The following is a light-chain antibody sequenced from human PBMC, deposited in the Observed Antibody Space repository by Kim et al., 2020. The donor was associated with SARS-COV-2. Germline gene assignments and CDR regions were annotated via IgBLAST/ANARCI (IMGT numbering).Light chain of an antibody. CDR3: QSYDSSLSAWV. J-gene: IGLJ3*02. V-gene: IGLV1-40*01. CDR2: GDT. CDR1: SSNIGAGYD. Sequence: RVTISCTGSSSNIGAGYDVHWYQQVPGTAPKLLIDGDTYRPSGVPARLFGSKSGTSASLAITGLQAEDEADYYCQSYDSSLSAWVFGGGTQLTVL.